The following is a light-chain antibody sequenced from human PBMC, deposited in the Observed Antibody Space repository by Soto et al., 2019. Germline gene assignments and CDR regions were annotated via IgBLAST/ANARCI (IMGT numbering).Light chain of an antibody. CDR2: GAS. CDR1: QSVGND. V-gene: IGKV3-11*01. CDR3: QHRGSWPRT. J-gene: IGKJ2*01. Sequence: EVVLTQSPATLSLSPGEGATLSCRASQSVGNDLAWFQQKPGQATRLLVYGASNRATGIPARLSGSGSGTDFALTISSLEHEDFAVYYFQHRGSWPRTFGKGTRLELK.